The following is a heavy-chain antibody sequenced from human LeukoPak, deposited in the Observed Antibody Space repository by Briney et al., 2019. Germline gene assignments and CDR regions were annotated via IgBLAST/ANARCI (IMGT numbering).Heavy chain of an antibody. J-gene: IGHJ1*01. CDR2: VIPMLGIA. V-gene: IGHV1-69*04. D-gene: IGHD2-21*02. CDR1: GGTFSNYA. Sequence: GASVKVSCKASGGTFSNYAITWVRQAPGQGLEWMGRVIPMLGIATYAQKFQGRVTISADKITSTAYMEVSSLRSDDTAVYYCARDHLVYCGGDCYLQYFQHWGQGTLVTVSS. CDR3: ARDHLVYCGGDCYLQYFQH.